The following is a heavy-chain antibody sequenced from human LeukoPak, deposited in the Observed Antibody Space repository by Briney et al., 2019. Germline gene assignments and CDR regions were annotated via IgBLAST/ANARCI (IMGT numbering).Heavy chain of an antibody. D-gene: IGHD3-10*01. CDR2: NKYDGSES. V-gene: IGHV3-74*01. CDR1: GFTLSGHW. CDR3: ARGAYYYPY. J-gene: IGHJ4*02. Sequence: PGGSLRLSCAASGFTLSGHWMHWFRQPPGKGLAWVSRNKYDGSESYYADSVKGRFTISRDNAKNTLYLQMNSLRADDTAVYFCARGAYYYPYWGQGTLVTVSS.